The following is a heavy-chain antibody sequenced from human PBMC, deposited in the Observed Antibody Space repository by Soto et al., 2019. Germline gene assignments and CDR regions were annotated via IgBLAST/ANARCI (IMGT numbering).Heavy chain of an antibody. D-gene: IGHD3-10*01. CDR3: AARLYGSGSYFQGYYYYGMDV. Sequence: ETLSLTCTVSGGSISSYYWSWIRQPPGKGLEWIGYIYYSGSTNYNPSLKSRVTISVDTSKNQFSLKLSSVTAADTAVYYCAARLYGSGSYFQGYYYYGMDVWGQGTTVTVSS. CDR1: GGSISSYY. CDR2: IYYSGST. J-gene: IGHJ6*02. V-gene: IGHV4-59*01.